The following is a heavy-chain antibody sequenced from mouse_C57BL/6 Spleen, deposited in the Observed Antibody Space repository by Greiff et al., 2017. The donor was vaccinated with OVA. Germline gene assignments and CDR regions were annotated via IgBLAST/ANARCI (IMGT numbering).Heavy chain of an antibody. CDR1: GYTFTSYW. D-gene: IGHD2-4*01. CDR2: IDPSDSYT. V-gene: IGHV1-69*01. CDR3: AMGVYDDDGFAY. J-gene: IGHJ3*01. Sequence: QVQLQQPGAELVMPGASVKLSCKASGYTFTSYWMHWVKQRPGQGLEWIGEIDPSDSYTNYNQKFKGKSTLTVDKSSSTAYMQLSSLTSEDSAVYYCAMGVYDDDGFAYWGQGTLVTVAA.